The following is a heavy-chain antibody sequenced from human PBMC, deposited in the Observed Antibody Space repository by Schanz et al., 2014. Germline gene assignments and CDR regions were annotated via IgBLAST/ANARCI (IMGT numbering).Heavy chain of an antibody. Sequence: EVQMVESGGGLVQPGGSLRLSCAVSGFTFSSYGMNWVRQAPGKGLEWASYISGSTWTTYYADSVKGRFTISRDNAKNSLYLQMNSLRAEDTAVYYCAKDPYGSGNHYTYWGRGALVTVSS. J-gene: IGHJ4*02. V-gene: IGHV3-48*01. D-gene: IGHD3-10*01. CDR3: AKDPYGSGNHYTY. CDR1: GFTFSSYG. CDR2: ISGSTWTT.